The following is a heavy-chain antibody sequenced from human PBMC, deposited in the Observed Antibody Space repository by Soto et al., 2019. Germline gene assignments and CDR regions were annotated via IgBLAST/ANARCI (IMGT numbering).Heavy chain of an antibody. V-gene: IGHV1-69*06. CDR3: TRVSVPGIYVEHV. Sequence: QVQLVQSGAEVKKPGSSVKVSCKASGGTFGNYAVSWVRQAPGQGLEWIGKIMPVFGTVNYAQKFQGRVTISVDKVTNTAYMELSSLRSGDTPVYYCTRVSVPGIYVEHVRAQGTTVSVSS. CDR1: GGTFGNYA. D-gene: IGHD2-2*01. CDR2: IMPVFGTV. J-gene: IGHJ6*02.